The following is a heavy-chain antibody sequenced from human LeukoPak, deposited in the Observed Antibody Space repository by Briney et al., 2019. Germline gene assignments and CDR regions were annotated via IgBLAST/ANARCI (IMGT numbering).Heavy chain of an antibody. Sequence: SETLSLTCAVYGGSFSGYYWSWIRQPPGKGLEWLGEINHSGSTNYNPSLKSRVTISVDTSKNQFSLKLSSVTADDTAVYYCAREGLRSIAARRGTRDYMDVWGKGTTVIVSS. CDR3: AREGLRSIAARRGTRDYMDV. J-gene: IGHJ6*03. CDR1: GGSFSGYY. D-gene: IGHD6-6*01. V-gene: IGHV4-34*01. CDR2: INHSGST.